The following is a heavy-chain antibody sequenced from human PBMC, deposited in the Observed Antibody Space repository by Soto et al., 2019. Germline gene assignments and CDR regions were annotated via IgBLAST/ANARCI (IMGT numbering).Heavy chain of an antibody. CDR2: ISSSSSYT. J-gene: IGHJ4*02. V-gene: IGHV3-11*06. CDR3: ARSVCDSWYCSPFEYFDY. D-gene: IGHD6-13*01. Sequence: QVQLVESGGGLVKPGGSLRLSCAASGFTFSDYYMSWIRQAPGKGLEWVSYISSSSSYTNYADSVKGRFTISRDNAKNPLYLKMNSLRAEDTAVYYCARSVCDSWYCSPFEYFDYWGQGTLVTVSS. CDR1: GFTFSDYY.